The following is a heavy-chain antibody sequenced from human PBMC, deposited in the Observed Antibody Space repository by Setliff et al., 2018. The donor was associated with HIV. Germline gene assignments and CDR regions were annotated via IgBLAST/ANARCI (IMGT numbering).Heavy chain of an antibody. V-gene: IGHV3-30*03. CDR2: ISYDGTNK. CDR3: ARGLTVKDAFDI. CDR1: GFIFSGYD. D-gene: IGHD4-17*01. J-gene: IGHJ3*02. Sequence: GGSLRLSCAASGFIFSGYDMHWVRQAPGKGLEWVALISYDGTNKYYADSVKGRFTISRDNSKNTLYLQMNSLRAEDTAVYYCARGLTVKDAFDIWGQGTMVTVSS.